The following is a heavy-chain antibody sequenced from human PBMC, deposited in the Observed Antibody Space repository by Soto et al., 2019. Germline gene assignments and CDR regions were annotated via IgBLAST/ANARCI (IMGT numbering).Heavy chain of an antibody. D-gene: IGHD3-10*01. CDR3: ARDSSHGSGSYLSNYGMDV. Sequence: QVQLQESGPGLVKPSQTLSLTCTVSGGSISSGDYYWSWIRQPPGKGLEWIGYIYYSGSTYYNPSLKSRVTISVDTSKNQFALKLSAVTAADTAVYYCARDSSHGSGSYLSNYGMDVWGQGTTVTVSS. CDR1: GGSISSGDYY. J-gene: IGHJ6*02. CDR2: IYYSGST. V-gene: IGHV4-30-4*01.